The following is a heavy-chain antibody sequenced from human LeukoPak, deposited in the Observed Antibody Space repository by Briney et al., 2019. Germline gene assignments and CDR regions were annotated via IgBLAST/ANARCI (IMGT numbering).Heavy chain of an antibody. J-gene: IGHJ4*02. V-gene: IGHV4-34*01. CDR1: GGSFSGYY. CDR2: INHSGST. D-gene: IGHD2-15*01. CDR3: ARGDHYCSGGSCYHGVLDY. Sequence: PSETLSLTCAVYGGSFSGYYWSWIRQPPGKGLEWIGEINHSGSTNYNPSLKSRVTISVGTSKNQFSLKLSSVTAADTAVYYCARGDHYCSGGSCYHGVLDYWGQGTLVTVSS.